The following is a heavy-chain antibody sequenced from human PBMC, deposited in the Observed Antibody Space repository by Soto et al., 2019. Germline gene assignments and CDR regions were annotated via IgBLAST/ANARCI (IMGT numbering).Heavy chain of an antibody. CDR3: ARDGGFGELKY. CDR2: IIPVFGTT. CDR1: ADTFSGYA. J-gene: IGHJ4*02. D-gene: IGHD3-10*01. V-gene: IGHV1-69*18. Sequence: QVQLVQSGAEFKKPGSSVKVSCKASADTFSGYAINSVRQAPGEDLEWMGSIIPVFGTTNDAQRSEGRGTFTADESTSPAYRELRGPLSEDTAVYYCARDGGFGELKYWGPGTLVTVPS.